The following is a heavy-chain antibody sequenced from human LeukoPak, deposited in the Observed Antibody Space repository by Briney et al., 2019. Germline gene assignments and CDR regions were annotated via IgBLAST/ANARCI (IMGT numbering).Heavy chain of an antibody. CDR2: IYSGGST. Sequence: GGSLRLSCAASGFTVSSNYMSWVRQAPGKGLEWVSVIYSGGSTYYADSVKGRFTISRDNSKNTLYLQMNSLRAEDTAVYYCASNKIYYYDSSGPIFDCWGQGTLVTVSS. D-gene: IGHD3-22*01. CDR1: GFTVSSNY. J-gene: IGHJ4*02. CDR3: ASNKIYYYDSSGPIFDC. V-gene: IGHV3-66*01.